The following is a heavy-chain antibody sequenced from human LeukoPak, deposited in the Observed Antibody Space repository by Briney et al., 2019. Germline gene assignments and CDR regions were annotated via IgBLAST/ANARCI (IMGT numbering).Heavy chain of an antibody. CDR1: GFTFTGHN. CDR3: AKDEGSYYYYGMDV. CDR2: VSISSGTI. D-gene: IGHD1-26*01. V-gene: IGHV3-48*04. J-gene: IGHJ6*02. Sequence: PGGSLRLSCAASGFTFTGHNMNWVRQASGKGLEWVSFVSISSGTIYYADSVKGRFSISRDNAKSSLDLQMNSLRAEDTALYYCAKDEGSYYYYGMDVWGQGTTVTVSS.